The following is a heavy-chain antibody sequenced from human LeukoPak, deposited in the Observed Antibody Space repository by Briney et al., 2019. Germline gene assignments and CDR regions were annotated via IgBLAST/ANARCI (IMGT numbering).Heavy chain of an antibody. V-gene: IGHV4-34*01. Sequence: SETLSLTCAVYSGSFSGYYWSWIRQPPGKGLEWIGEINHSGSTNYNPSLKSRVTISVDTSKNQFSLKLSSVTAADTAVYYCASLLAVAGTDAFDYWGQGTLVTVSS. CDR1: SGSFSGYY. CDR3: ASLLAVAGTDAFDY. J-gene: IGHJ4*02. CDR2: INHSGST. D-gene: IGHD6-19*01.